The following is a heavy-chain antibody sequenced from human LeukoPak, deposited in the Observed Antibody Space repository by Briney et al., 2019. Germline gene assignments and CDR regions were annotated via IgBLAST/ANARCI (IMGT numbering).Heavy chain of an antibody. CDR2: INPNNGGT. V-gene: IGHV1-2*02. CDR3: ATGYDRSEGLGF. Sequence: GASLKVSCKPSVYTFTGYYMHSVREAPGQGLEWMGWINPNNGGTNYAQKFQCRVTTTRDTSISTAYMELSRLRCDDTAVHYCATGYDRSEGLGFWGRGTLVTVSS. CDR1: VYTFTGYY. J-gene: IGHJ4*02. D-gene: IGHD3-22*01.